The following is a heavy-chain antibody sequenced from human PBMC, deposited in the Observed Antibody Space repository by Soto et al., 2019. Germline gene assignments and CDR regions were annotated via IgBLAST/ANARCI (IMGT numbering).Heavy chain of an antibody. D-gene: IGHD2-2*01. CDR3: ASRTPHCSSTSCYFDY. CDR2: IDPSDSYT. J-gene: IGHJ4*02. CDR1: GYSFTSYW. Sequence: PGESLKISCKGSGYSFTSYWISWVRQIPGKGLEWMGRIDPSDSYTNYSPSFQGHVTISADKSISTAYLQWSSLKASDTAMYYCASRTPHCSSTSCYFDYWGQGTLVTVSS. V-gene: IGHV5-10-1*01.